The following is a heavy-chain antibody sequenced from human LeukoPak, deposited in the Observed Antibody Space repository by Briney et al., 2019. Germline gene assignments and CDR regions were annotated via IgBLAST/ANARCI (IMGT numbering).Heavy chain of an antibody. CDR3: ARTGYSSGCLDY. V-gene: IGHV3-48*03. CDR2: ISSSGSTI. CDR1: GFTFSSYE. D-gene: IGHD6-19*01. J-gene: IGHJ4*02. Sequence: GESLRLSCAASGFTFSSYEMNWVRQAPGKGLEWISYISSSGSTIYYADSVKGRFTISRDNAKNSLYLQMNSLRAEDTAVYYCARTGYSSGCLDYWGQGTLVTVSS.